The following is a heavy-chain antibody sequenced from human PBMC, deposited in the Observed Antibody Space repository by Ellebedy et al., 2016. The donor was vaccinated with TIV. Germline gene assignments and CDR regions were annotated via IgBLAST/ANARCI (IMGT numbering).Heavy chain of an antibody. CDR1: GGTFSSYA. V-gene: IGHV1-69*13. Sequence: SVKVSCXASGGTFSSYAISWVRQAPGQGLEWMGGIIPIFSTANYAQKFQGRVTITADESTSTAYMELSSLRSEDTAVYYCARALTGDHDAFDIWGQGTMVTVSS. D-gene: IGHD7-27*01. CDR3: ARALTGDHDAFDI. J-gene: IGHJ3*02. CDR2: IIPIFSTA.